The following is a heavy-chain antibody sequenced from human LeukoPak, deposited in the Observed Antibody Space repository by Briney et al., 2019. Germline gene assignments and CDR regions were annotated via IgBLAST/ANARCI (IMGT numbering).Heavy chain of an antibody. CDR2: ISSSSSYI. J-gene: IGHJ4*02. V-gene: IGHV3-21*01. D-gene: IGHD1-26*01. CDR1: GFTFSSYS. Sequence: GVSLRLSCAASGFTFSSYSMNWVRQAPGKGLEWVSSISSSSSYIYYADSVKGRFTISRDNAKNSLYLQMNSLRAEDTAVYYCARDLVGATSKADYWGQGTLVTVSS. CDR3: ARDLVGATSKADY.